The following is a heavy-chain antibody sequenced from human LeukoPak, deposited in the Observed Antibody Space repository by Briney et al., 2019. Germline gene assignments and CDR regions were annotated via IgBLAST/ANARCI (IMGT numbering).Heavy chain of an antibody. Sequence: ASVKVSSKASGYTFTSYGISWVRQAPGQGLEWMGWTSNYKGDTNYAQKLQGRVTMNTDTSTSTAYLELRSVRSDDTAVYYCARDRGYCTNDVCYREYFDYWGQGTLVTVSS. CDR3: ARDRGYCTNDVCYREYFDY. V-gene: IGHV1-18*01. D-gene: IGHD2-8*01. CDR1: GYTFTSYG. J-gene: IGHJ4*02. CDR2: TSNYKGDT.